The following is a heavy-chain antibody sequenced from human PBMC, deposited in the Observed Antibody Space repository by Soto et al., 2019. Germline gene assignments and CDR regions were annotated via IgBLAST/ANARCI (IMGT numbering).Heavy chain of an antibody. V-gene: IGHV4-34*01. CDR1: GGSFSGNH. CDR3: ARRYCSTTSCIAGLDP. D-gene: IGHD2-2*01. J-gene: IGHJ5*02. Sequence: SETLSLTCVVYGGSFSGNHWTWIRQVPGKGLEWIGEINHSGSTNYNPSLKSRVTISVDTSKNQISLKLNSVTAADTDVYYCARRYCSTTSCIAGLDPWGRGTLVTVS. CDR2: INHSGST.